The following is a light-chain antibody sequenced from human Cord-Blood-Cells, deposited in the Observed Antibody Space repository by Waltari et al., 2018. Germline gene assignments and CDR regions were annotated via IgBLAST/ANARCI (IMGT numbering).Light chain of an antibody. Sequence: QSALTQPPSASGSPGQSVTISCTGTSSDVGGYNYVSWYQQHPGKAPKPMMYEVSKRPPAGPDRFGGSNMGNAASQTVTGLQAEDEADYYCSSYAAGNSADVFGTGTKVTVL. CDR2: EVS. J-gene: IGLJ1*01. V-gene: IGLV2-8*01. CDR1: SSDVGGYNY. CDR3: SSYAAGNSADV.